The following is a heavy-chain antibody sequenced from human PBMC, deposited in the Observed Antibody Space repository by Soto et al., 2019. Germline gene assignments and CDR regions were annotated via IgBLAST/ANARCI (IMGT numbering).Heavy chain of an antibody. CDR1: GFTFSDYA. Sequence: GGSLRLSCAASGFTFSDYALSWVRQAPGRGLEWVSGISGSGGTPYYADSVKGRFTISRDNSENTLYLQMNSLRAEDTAVYYCAKGVGDYDCWSGYYFRAYFAYWAQRSLVTVSS. D-gene: IGHD3-3*01. CDR3: AKGVGDYDCWSGYYFRAYFAY. CDR2: ISGSGGTP. V-gene: IGHV3-23*01. J-gene: IGHJ4*02.